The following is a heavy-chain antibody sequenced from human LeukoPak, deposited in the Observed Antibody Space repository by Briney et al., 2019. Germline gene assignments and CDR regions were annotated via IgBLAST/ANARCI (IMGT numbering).Heavy chain of an antibody. CDR3: ARVRGTAMASGPFDY. CDR1: GGSFSGYY. J-gene: IGHJ4*02. CDR2: INHSGST. V-gene: IGHV4-34*01. Sequence: SETLSLTCAVYGGSFSGYYWSWIRQPPGKGLEWIGEINHSGSTNYNPSLKSRVTISVDTSKNQFSLKLSSVTAADTAVYYCARVRGTAMASGPFDYWGQGTLVTASS. D-gene: IGHD5-18*01.